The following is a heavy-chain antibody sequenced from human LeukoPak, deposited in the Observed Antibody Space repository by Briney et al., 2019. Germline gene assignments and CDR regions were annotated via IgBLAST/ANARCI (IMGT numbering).Heavy chain of an antibody. CDR2: IIPVFGTA. Sequence: SVKVSCKASGGSFSSYTFIWVRQAPGQGLECMGGIIPVFGTAKYAQKFQGRVTITADESTSTAYMELSSLTSEDTAVYYCAKDRRRWKTYYYGSGTYPAWGQGTLVTVSS. D-gene: IGHD3-10*01. V-gene: IGHV1-69*13. CDR3: AKDRRRWKTYYYGSGTYPA. CDR1: GGSFSSYT. J-gene: IGHJ4*02.